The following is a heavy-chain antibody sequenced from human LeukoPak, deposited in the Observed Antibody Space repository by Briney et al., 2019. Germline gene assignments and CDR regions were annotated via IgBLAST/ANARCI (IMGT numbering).Heavy chain of an antibody. V-gene: IGHV4-34*01. CDR1: GGSFSGYY. Sequence: SETLSLTCAVYGGSFSGYYWSWIRQPPGRGLEWIGEINHSGSTNYNPSLKSRVTISVDTSKNQFSLKLSSVTAADTAVYYCAREPGIAAAGTVRTTANWFDPWGQGTLVTVSS. CDR2: INHSGST. J-gene: IGHJ5*02. CDR3: AREPGIAAAGTVRTTANWFDP. D-gene: IGHD6-13*01.